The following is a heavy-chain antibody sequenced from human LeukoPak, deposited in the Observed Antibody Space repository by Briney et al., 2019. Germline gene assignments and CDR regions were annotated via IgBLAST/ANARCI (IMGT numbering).Heavy chain of an antibody. Sequence: PSQTLSLTCTVSGGSISSGGYYWSWIRQPPGKGLEWIGSIYYSGPSYYNPSLKSRLTMSVDTSDNKFSLKLSSVTAADTAVYFCMRVEIVVVVAAYYDHWGQGTLVTVTS. J-gene: IGHJ4*02. V-gene: IGHV4-30-4*07. CDR3: MRVEIVVVVAAYYDH. CDR2: IYYSGPS. CDR1: GGSISSGGYY. D-gene: IGHD2-15*01.